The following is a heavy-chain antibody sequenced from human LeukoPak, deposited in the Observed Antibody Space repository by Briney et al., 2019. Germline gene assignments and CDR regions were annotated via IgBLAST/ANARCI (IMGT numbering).Heavy chain of an antibody. CDR2: VYYSGST. J-gene: IGHJ6*02. Sequence: SETLSLTCTVSGGSISSYYWSWIRQPPGEGLEWIGDVYYSGSTNYNPSLKSRVTISVDTSKNQFSLKLSSVTAADTAVYFCARTRYTSLVLGMDVWGQGTTVTISS. CDR3: ARTRYTSLVLGMDV. V-gene: IGHV4-59*08. D-gene: IGHD5-18*01. CDR1: GGSISSYY.